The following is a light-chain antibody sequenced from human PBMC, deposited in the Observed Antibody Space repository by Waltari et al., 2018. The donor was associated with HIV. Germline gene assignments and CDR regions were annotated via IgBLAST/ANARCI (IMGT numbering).Light chain of an antibody. V-gene: IGLV3-21*04. J-gene: IGLJ3*02. Sequence: SYVLTQPPSVSVAPGKTARITCGGTNIGSKSVHWYQQKPGQAPVLVIYDDSDRPSGIPERFSGSNSGNTATLTISRVEAGDEADYYCQVWDTNSHHPGVFGGGTKLTVL. CDR1: NIGSKS. CDR3: QVWDTNSHHPGV. CDR2: DDS.